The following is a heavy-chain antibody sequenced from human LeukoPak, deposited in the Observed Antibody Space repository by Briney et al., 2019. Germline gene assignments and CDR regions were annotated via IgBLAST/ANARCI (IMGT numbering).Heavy chain of an antibody. CDR1: GGSISNSY. CDR3: ARRLTQYDCFDP. Sequence: SETLSLTCTVSGGSISNSYWSWIRQPPGKALEWIGYIYYSGSTNYNPSLKSRVTISVDTSKNQFSLKLSSVTPEDTAVYYCARRLTQYDCFDPWGQGILVTVSS. V-gene: IGHV4-59*12. D-gene: IGHD2-2*01. CDR2: IYYSGST. J-gene: IGHJ5*02.